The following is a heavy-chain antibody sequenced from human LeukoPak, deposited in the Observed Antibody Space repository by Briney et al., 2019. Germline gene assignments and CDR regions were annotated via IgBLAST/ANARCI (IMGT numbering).Heavy chain of an antibody. D-gene: IGHD5-18*01. V-gene: IGHV4-59*08. CDR2: IYYSGST. Sequence: PSETLSPSCTVSGGSTSSYYWSWIRQPPGKGLEWVGYIYYSGSTNYNPSLKSRVIISVDTSKNQFSLKLSSVTAADTAVYYCARRGYSYGLKYYFDYWGQGTLVTVSS. CDR3: ARRGYSYGLKYYFDY. J-gene: IGHJ4*02. CDR1: GGSTSSYY.